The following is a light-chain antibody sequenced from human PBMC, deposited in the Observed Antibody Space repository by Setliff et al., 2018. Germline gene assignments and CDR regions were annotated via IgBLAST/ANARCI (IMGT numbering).Light chain of an antibody. Sequence: QSVLTQPASVSGSPGQSITISCTGTSSDVGGYNYVSWYQQHPGKAPKLMIYEVSDRPSGVSNRFSGSKSGNTASLTISGLQAEDGADYYCTSYTSSRTYVLGTGTKVTVL. CDR2: EVS. CDR3: TSYTSSRTYV. CDR1: SSDVGGYNY. J-gene: IGLJ1*01. V-gene: IGLV2-14*01.